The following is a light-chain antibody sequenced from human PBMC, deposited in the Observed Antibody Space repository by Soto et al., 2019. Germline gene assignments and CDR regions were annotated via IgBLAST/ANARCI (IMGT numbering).Light chain of an antibody. CDR3: ATLDSSLSAKV. J-gene: IGLJ3*02. V-gene: IGLV1-51*02. CDR2: ENN. CDR1: SSNIGNNY. Sequence: QSVLTQPPSVSAAPGQKVTISCSGSSSNIGNNYVSWYQHLPGTAPKLLIYENNKRPSGIPDRFSGSKSGTSATLGITGLQTGDEADYYCATLDSSLSAKVFGGGTKVTVL.